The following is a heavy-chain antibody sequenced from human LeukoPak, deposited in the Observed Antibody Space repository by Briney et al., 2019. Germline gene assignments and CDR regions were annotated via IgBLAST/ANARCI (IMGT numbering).Heavy chain of an antibody. Sequence: GGSLRLSCAASGFIISNNYVSWVRQAPGRGLEWVSIFSAGGQAFYAESVKGRFSISRDRSRNTLNLQMSGLRVEDSALYYCATIVGAPAYWGQGTLVTVSS. CDR2: FSAGGQA. D-gene: IGHD1-26*01. CDR1: GFIISNNY. V-gene: IGHV3-66*01. CDR3: ATIVGAPAY. J-gene: IGHJ1*01.